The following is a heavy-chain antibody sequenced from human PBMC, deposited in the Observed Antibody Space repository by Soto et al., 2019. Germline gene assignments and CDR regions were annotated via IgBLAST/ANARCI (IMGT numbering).Heavy chain of an antibody. D-gene: IGHD3-9*01. CDR2: ISSNGGST. V-gene: IGHV3-64D*08. CDR1: GFTFSSYA. Sequence: GGSLRLSCSASGFTFSSYAMHWVRQAPGKGLEYVSAISSNGGSTYYADSVKGRFTISRDNSKNTLYLQMSSLRAEDTAVYYCVKEPTPYYDILTGPWAFDIRGQGTMVTVSS. CDR3: VKEPTPYYDILTGPWAFDI. J-gene: IGHJ3*02.